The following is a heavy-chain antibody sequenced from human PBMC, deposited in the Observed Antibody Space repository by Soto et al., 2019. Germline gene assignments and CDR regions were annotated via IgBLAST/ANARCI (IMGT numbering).Heavy chain of an antibody. V-gene: IGHV4-59*08. J-gene: IGHJ4*02. CDR1: GGSISSYY. Sequence: SETLSLTCTVSGGSISSYYWSWIRQPPGKGLEWIGYIYYSGSTNYNPSLKSRVTVSVDTPKNQSSLKLSSVTAADTAVYYCARHVTMVRGWDYWGQGTLVTVSS. CDR3: ARHVTMVRGWDY. CDR2: IYYSGST. D-gene: IGHD3-10*01.